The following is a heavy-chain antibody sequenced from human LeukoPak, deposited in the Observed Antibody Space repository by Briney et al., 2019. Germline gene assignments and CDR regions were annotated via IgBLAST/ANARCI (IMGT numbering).Heavy chain of an antibody. J-gene: IGHJ4*02. D-gene: IGHD1/OR15-1a*01. CDR2: IYYRGST. CDR3: ARHGNTVTDRSYYFDY. Sequence: SETLSLTCTVSGGSISYGSFYWGWARQPPGKGLEWLGSIYYRGSTYDNPSLKSRVTLAVDTSRNQFSLKLSSVTAADTAVYYRARHGNTVTDRSYYFDYWGQGTLVTVSS. CDR1: GGSISYGSFY. V-gene: IGHV4-39*01.